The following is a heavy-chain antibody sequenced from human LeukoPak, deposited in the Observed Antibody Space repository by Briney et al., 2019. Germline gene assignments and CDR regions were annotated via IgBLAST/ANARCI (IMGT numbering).Heavy chain of an antibody. V-gene: IGHV3-23*01. CDR2: ISGSGGST. J-gene: IGHJ4*02. D-gene: IGHD4-17*01. Sequence: GGSLRLSCAASGFTFSSYAMSWVRQAPGKGLEWVSAISGSGGSTYYADSVKGRFTISRDNSKDTVYLQMNSLKAEDTAVYYCAKGRTDDYGDYGFDYWGQGTLVSVSS. CDR1: GFTFSSYA. CDR3: AKGRTDDYGDYGFDY.